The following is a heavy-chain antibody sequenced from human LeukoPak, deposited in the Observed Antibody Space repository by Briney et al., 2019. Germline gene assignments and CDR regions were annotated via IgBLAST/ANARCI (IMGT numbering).Heavy chain of an antibody. Sequence: GASVKVSCKASGYTFTSYYMHWVRQAPGQGLEWMGIINPSGGSTSYAQKFQGRVTMARDTSTSTVCMELSSLRSEDTAVYYCAREMATGHFDYWGQGTLVTVSS. D-gene: IGHD5-24*01. CDR3: AREMATGHFDY. CDR2: INPSGGST. V-gene: IGHV1-46*01. J-gene: IGHJ4*02. CDR1: GYTFTSYY.